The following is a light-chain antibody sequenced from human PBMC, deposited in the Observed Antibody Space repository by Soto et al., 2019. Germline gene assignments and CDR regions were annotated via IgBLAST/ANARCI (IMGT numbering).Light chain of an antibody. V-gene: IGKV3-20*01. CDR3: QQYGRSHT. CDR2: GAS. J-gene: IGKJ4*01. Sequence: EIVLTQSPGSLSLSPGESATLSCTASQRISSTYLAWYHQKPGQAPRLLVYGASTRATGIPDRFNGSGSGTDFTLTISRLEPEDFAVYYCQQYGRSHTFGGGTKVEIK. CDR1: QRISSTY.